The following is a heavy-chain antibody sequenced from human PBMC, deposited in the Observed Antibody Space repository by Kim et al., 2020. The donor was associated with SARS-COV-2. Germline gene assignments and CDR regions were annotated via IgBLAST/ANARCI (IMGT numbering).Heavy chain of an antibody. CDR2: IYYSGST. V-gene: IGHV4-59*01. D-gene: IGHD6-13*01. CDR3: ARGSEAAAAGY. J-gene: IGHJ4*02. Sequence: SETLSLTCTVSGGSISSYYWSWIRQPPGKGLEWIGYIYYSGSTNYNPSLKSRVTISVDTSKNQFSLKLSSVTAADTAVYYCARGSEAAAAGYWGQGTLVT. CDR1: GGSISSYY.